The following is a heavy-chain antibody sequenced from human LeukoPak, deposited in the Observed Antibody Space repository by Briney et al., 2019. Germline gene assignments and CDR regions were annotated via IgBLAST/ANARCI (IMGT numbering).Heavy chain of an antibody. J-gene: IGHJ4*02. V-gene: IGHV3-7*05. D-gene: IGHD3-3*01. CDR1: GFTFRSYW. CDR2: IKQDGSEK. Sequence: PGGSLRLSCVASGFTFRSYWMSWVRQAPGKGLEWVATIKQDGSEKYYVDSVKGRFTTSRDIAQNSLYLQMNSLRAEDTAVYFCARDAGYDFWTGYYDFRGQGTLVTVSS. CDR3: ARDAGYDFWTGYYDF.